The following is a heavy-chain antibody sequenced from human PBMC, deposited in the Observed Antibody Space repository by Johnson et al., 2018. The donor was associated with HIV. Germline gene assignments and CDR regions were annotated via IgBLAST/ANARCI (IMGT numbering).Heavy chain of an antibody. CDR1: GFTFSDYY. J-gene: IGHJ3*02. CDR2: ISSSGSTI. Sequence: QVQLVESGGGLVKPGGSLRLSCAASGFTFSDYYMSWIRQAPGKGLEWVSYISSSGSTIYYADSVKGRFTISRDNAKNSLYLQMNSLRAEDTAVYYCARAGHYDYVWGSYRGDAFDIWGQGTIVTVSS. V-gene: IGHV3-11*04. D-gene: IGHD3-16*02. CDR3: ARAGHYDYVWGSYRGDAFDI.